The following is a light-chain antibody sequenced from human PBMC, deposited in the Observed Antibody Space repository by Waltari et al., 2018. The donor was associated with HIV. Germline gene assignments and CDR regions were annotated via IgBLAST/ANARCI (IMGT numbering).Light chain of an antibody. CDR2: GDN. CDR3: QSYDSSNHAV. Sequence: NFMLTQPHSVSESPGKTVTVSCTRSSGSIATNYAQWHQLRPGSAPTTVIYGDNQRPSGVPDRFSGSIDSSSNSASLTISGLKTEDEADYYCQSYDSSNHAVFGGGTKLTVL. V-gene: IGLV6-57*03. J-gene: IGLJ3*02. CDR1: SGSIATNY.